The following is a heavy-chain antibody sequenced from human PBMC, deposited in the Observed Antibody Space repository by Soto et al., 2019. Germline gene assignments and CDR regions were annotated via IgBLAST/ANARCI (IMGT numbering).Heavy chain of an antibody. D-gene: IGHD3-22*01. V-gene: IGHV4-31*03. Sequence: QVQLQESGPGLVKPSQTLSLTCTVSGGSISSGAYYWSWIRQHSEKGLEWIGYMHYSGIAYYNPSLTTRVTISVDTSKNQSSLKLSSVTAADTAVYYCARYYFDNSGYSNWFDPWGRGTLVTVSS. J-gene: IGHJ5*02. CDR1: GGSISSGAYY. CDR3: ARYYFDNSGYSNWFDP. CDR2: MHYSGIA.